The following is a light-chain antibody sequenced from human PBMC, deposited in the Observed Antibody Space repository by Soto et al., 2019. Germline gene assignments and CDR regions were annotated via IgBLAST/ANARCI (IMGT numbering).Light chain of an antibody. CDR3: QQYGSSPIT. V-gene: IGKV3-20*01. CDR1: QRVSSGY. J-gene: IGKJ5*01. Sequence: IVLTQSPGTLSFSPGERATLFARPSQRVSSGYLAWYQQKPGQAPRLLIYGASSRATGIPDRFSGSGSGTDFTLTISRLEPEDFAVYYCQQYGSSPITFGQGTRLEIK. CDR2: GAS.